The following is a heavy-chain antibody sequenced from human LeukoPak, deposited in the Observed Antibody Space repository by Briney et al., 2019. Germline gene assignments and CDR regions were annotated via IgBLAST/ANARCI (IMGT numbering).Heavy chain of an antibody. Sequence: GGSLRLSCAASGFTFSSYAMSWVRQAPGKGLEWVSTISGSGGSTDYADSVKGRFTISRDNAKNTLYLQMNSLRAEDTAVYYCARGGGITMVRGVISPLDYWGQGTLVTVSS. D-gene: IGHD3-10*01. CDR3: ARGGGITMVRGVISPLDY. CDR1: GFTFSSYA. CDR2: ISGSGGST. V-gene: IGHV3-23*01. J-gene: IGHJ4*02.